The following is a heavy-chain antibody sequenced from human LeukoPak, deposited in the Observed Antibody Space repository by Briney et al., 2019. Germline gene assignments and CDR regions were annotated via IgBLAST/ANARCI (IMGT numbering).Heavy chain of an antibody. CDR2: IYYSGST. CDR3: ARDSGIAAAAFDI. D-gene: IGHD6-13*01. CDR1: GGSFSGHY. V-gene: IGHV4-59*11. J-gene: IGHJ3*02. Sequence: MTSETLSLTCAVSGGSFSGHYWNWIRQPPGKGLEWIGYIYYSGSTNYNPSLKSRVTISVDTSKNQFSLKLSSVTAADTAVYYCARDSGIAAAAFDIWGQGTMVTVSS.